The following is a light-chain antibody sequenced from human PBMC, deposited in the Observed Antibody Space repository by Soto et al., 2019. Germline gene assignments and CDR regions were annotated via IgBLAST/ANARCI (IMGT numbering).Light chain of an antibody. V-gene: IGKV3-20*01. J-gene: IGKJ2*01. Sequence: EIVLTHSPDTLSLSPGETATLSCRARQSVYNRYLAWYQQKPGQAPRLLISSASFRDPGTPDRFSGSGSGSDFTLTISRLEPEDFGAYYCQQYSGSLPYTFGQGTKLEIK. CDR1: QSVYNRY. CDR3: QQYSGSLPYT. CDR2: SAS.